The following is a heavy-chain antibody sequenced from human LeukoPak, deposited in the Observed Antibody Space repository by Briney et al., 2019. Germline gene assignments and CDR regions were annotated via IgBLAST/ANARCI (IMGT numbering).Heavy chain of an antibody. D-gene: IGHD2-2*01. J-gene: IGHJ4*02. Sequence: GGSLRLSCAASGFSFSSNSMNWVRQAPGKGLEWVSYISSSSSSIYYADSVKGRFTISGDNAKNSLYLQMNSLRDEDTALYYCARAGGYQLLFSDYWGQGTLVIVSS. CDR3: ARAGGYQLLFSDY. V-gene: IGHV3-48*02. CDR1: GFSFSSNS. CDR2: ISSSSSSI.